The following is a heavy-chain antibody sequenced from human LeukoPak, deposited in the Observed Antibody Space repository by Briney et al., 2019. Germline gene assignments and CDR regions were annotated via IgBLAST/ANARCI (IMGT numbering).Heavy chain of an antibody. D-gene: IGHD6-25*01. V-gene: IGHV3-9*01. CDR2: ISWNSGSI. Sequence: AGGSLRLSCAASGFTFDDYAMHWVRQAPGKGLEWVSGISWNSGSIGYADSVKGRFTISRDNAKNSLYLQMNSLRAEDTALYYCAKEGAAYYYYGMDVWGQGTTVTVSS. J-gene: IGHJ6*02. CDR1: GFTFDDYA. CDR3: AKEGAAYYYYGMDV.